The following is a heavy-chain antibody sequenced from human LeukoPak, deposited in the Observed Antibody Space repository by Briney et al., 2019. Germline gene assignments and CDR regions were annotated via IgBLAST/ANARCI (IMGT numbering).Heavy chain of an antibody. Sequence: PGGSLRLSCAASGFTFNSYWMHWVRQAPGKGLVWVSRINSDGSSTSYADSVKGRFSISRDTAKNTLYLQMNSLRVEDTAVYYCVTTVAGTRNAFDIWGQGTMVTVSS. V-gene: IGHV3-74*01. J-gene: IGHJ3*02. CDR1: GFTFNSYW. CDR3: VTTVAGTRNAFDI. CDR2: INSDGSST. D-gene: IGHD6-19*01.